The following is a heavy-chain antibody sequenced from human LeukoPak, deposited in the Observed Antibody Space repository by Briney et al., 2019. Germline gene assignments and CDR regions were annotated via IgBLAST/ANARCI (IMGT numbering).Heavy chain of an antibody. CDR3: ARGPQPGRSFDI. Sequence: PGGSLRLSCAASGFTFSSYSMNWVRQAPGKGLEWVSSISSSSSYIYYADSVKGRFTISRDNAKNSLYLQMKSPRAEDTAVYYCARGPQPGRSFDIWGQGTMVTVSS. J-gene: IGHJ3*02. V-gene: IGHV3-21*01. D-gene: IGHD1-1*01. CDR2: ISSSSSYI. CDR1: GFTFSSYS.